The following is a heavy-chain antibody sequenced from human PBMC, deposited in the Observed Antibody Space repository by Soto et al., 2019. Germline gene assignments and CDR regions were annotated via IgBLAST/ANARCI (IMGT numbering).Heavy chain of an antibody. CDR3: AKDRGVGPMTDYYDSSGPL. CDR1: GFTFSSYA. V-gene: IGHV3-23*01. D-gene: IGHD3-22*01. Sequence: PGGSLRLSCAASGFTFSSYAMSWVRQAPGKGLEWVSAISGSGGSTYYADSVKGRFTISRDNSKNTLYLQMNSLRAEDTAVYYCAKDRGVGPMTDYYDSSGPLWGQGTLVTVSS. CDR2: ISGSGGST. J-gene: IGHJ4*02.